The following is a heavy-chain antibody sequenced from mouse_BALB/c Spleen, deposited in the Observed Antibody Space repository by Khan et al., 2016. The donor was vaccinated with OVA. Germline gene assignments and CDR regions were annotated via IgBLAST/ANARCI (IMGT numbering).Heavy chain of an antibody. CDR1: GYSITSDYA. V-gene: IGHV3-2*02. CDR3: ARKNYYGYAMDY. CDR2: ISYSGST. J-gene: IGHJ4*01. D-gene: IGHD1-1*01. Sequence: EVQLVESGPGLVKPSQSLSLTCTVTGYSITSDYAWDWIRQFPGNKLEWMGYISYSGSTSYNPSHTSRISIKRDTYKNQFLLQLNSVTTEDTATYYCARKNYYGYAMDYWGQGTSVTVSS.